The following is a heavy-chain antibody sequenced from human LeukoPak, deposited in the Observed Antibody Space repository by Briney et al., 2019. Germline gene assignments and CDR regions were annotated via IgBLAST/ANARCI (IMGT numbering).Heavy chain of an antibody. J-gene: IGHJ4*02. D-gene: IGHD4-17*01. CDR1: GFTFSSYS. V-gene: IGHV3-21*01. Sequence: GGSLRLSCADAGFTFSSYSMNWVRQAPGKGLEWVSSISSSSSYIYYADSVKGRFTISRDNAKNSLYLQMNSLRAEDTAVYYCARDLYGDFQFDYWGQGTLVTVSS. CDR3: ARDLYGDFQFDY. CDR2: ISSSSSYI.